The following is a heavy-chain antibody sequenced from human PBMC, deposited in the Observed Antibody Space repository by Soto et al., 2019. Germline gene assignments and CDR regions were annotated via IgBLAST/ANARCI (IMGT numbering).Heavy chain of an antibody. CDR3: AKATIGLGFGEYYGMDV. J-gene: IGHJ6*02. V-gene: IGHV3-23*01. CDR1: GFTFSSYA. D-gene: IGHD3-10*01. CDR2: ISGSGGST. Sequence: GSLRLSFAASGFTFSSYAMSWVRQAPGKGLEWVSAISGSGGSTYYADSVKGRFTISRDNSKNTLYLQMNSLRAGDTAVYYCAKATIGLGFGEYYGMDVWGQRNTGTVS.